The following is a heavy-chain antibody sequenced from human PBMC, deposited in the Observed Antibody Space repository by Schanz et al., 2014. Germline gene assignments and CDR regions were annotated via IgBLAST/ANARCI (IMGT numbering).Heavy chain of an antibody. CDR3: ARSPRMDV. Sequence: QVQLVESGGGVVQPGGSLRLSCAASGFTFSSYGMHWVRQAPGKGLEWVAFTRPDGSNKYYADSVKGRFTISRDNSKNTLYLQMNSLKTEDTAVYYCARSPRMDVWGQGTMVTVSS. CDR2: TRPDGSNK. CDR1: GFTFSSYG. V-gene: IGHV3-30*02. J-gene: IGHJ6*02.